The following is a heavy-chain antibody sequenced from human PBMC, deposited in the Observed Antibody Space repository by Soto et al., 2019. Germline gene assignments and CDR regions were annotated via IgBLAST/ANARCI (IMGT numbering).Heavy chain of an antibody. V-gene: IGHV3-11*01. CDR1: GFTFSDYY. CDR3: ARAHLGTTARSDY. D-gene: IGHD1-26*01. J-gene: IGHJ4*02. CDR2: ISSSGSTI. Sequence: LRLSCAASGFTFSDYYMSWIRQAPGKGLEWVSYISSSGSTIYYADSVKGRFTISRDNAKNSLYLQMNSLRAEDTAVYYCARAHLGTTARSDYWGQGTLVTVSS.